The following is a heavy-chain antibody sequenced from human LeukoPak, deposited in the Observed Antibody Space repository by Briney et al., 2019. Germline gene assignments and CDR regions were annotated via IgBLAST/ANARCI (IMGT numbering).Heavy chain of an antibody. Sequence: GGSLRLSCAASGFTFSSYGMHWVRQAPGKGLEWVAVIWYDGSNKYYADSVKGRFTISRDNSKNTLYLQMNSLRAEDAAVYYCARGPGYSSSWYPRDYWGQGTLVTVSS. D-gene: IGHD6-13*01. CDR1: GFTFSSYG. J-gene: IGHJ4*02. CDR2: IWYDGSNK. V-gene: IGHV3-33*01. CDR3: ARGPGYSSSWYPRDY.